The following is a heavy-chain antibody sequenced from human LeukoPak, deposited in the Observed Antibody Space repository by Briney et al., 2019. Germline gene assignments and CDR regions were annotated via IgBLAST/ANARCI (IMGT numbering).Heavy chain of an antibody. CDR2: IIPIFGTA. Sequence: SVKVSCKASGGTFSSYASSWVRQAPGQGLEWMGGIIPIFGTANYAQKFQGRVTITADESTSAAYMELSSLRSEDTAVYYCAREGGSGSYYYYYYMDVWGKGTTVTVSS. V-gene: IGHV1-69*01. D-gene: IGHD3-10*01. J-gene: IGHJ6*03. CDR1: GGTFSSYA. CDR3: AREGGSGSYYYYYYMDV.